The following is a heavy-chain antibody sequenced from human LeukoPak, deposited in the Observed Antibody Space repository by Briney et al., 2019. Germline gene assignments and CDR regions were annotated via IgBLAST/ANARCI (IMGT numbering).Heavy chain of an antibody. CDR1: GYSFTSYW. V-gene: IGHV5-51*01. D-gene: IGHD3-10*01. CDR2: IYPGDSDT. Sequence: GESLKISCKGSGYSFTSYWIGWVRQMPGKGLEWMGIIYPGDSDTRYSPSLQGQVTISADKSISTAYLQWSSLKASDTAMYYCARHTRMARGVVDYYYYMDVWGKGTTVTVSS. CDR3: ARHTRMARGVVDYYYYMDV. J-gene: IGHJ6*03.